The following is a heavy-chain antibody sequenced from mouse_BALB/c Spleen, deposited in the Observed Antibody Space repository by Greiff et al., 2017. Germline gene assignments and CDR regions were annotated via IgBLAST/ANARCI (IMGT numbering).Heavy chain of an antibody. CDR3: AREGDGNYVGFAY. J-gene: IGHJ3*01. D-gene: IGHD2-1*01. V-gene: IGHV1-39*01. CDR1: GYSFTDYI. CDR2: INPYYGST. Sequence: VQLKQTGPELVKPGASVKISCKASGYSFTDYIMLWVKQSHGKSLEWIGNINPYYGSTSYNLKFKGKATLTVDKSSSTAYMQLNSLTSEDSAVYYCAREGDGNYVGFAYWGQGTLVTVSA.